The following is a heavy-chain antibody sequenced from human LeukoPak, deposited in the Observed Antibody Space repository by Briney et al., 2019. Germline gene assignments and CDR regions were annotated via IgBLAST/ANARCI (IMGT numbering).Heavy chain of an antibody. CDR1: GFTFSSYA. CDR2: ISGSGGST. V-gene: IGHV3-23*01. J-gene: IGHJ4*02. CDR3: ANSMVRGLDGY. D-gene: IGHD3-10*01. Sequence: GGSLRLSCAASGFTFSSYAMSWVRQAPGKGLEWVSAISGSGGSTYYADSVKGRFTISRDNSKNTLYLQMNSLRGEDTAVYYCANSMVRGLDGYWGQGTLVTVSS.